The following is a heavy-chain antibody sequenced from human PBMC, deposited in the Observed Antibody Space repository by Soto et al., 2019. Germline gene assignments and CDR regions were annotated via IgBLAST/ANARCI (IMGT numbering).Heavy chain of an antibody. J-gene: IGHJ4*02. CDR2: IHWDDDK. Sequence: QITLKESGPTLLKPTQTLTLTCTFSGFSLSTSGVGVGWIRQPPGKALEWLALIHWDDDKRYSSSLKSRLTITKDTPKNQVVLTMTNLDPVDPATYYCAHTRIQLWSFWGQGTLVTVSS. V-gene: IGHV2-5*02. CDR3: AHTRIQLWSF. D-gene: IGHD5-18*01. CDR1: GFSLSTSGVG.